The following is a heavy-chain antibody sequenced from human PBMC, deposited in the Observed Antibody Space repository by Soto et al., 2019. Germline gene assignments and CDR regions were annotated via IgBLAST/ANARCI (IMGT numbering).Heavy chain of an antibody. J-gene: IGHJ6*02. CDR1: GFTFSSYG. D-gene: IGHD3-9*01. Sequence: QVQLVESGGGVVQPGRSLRLSCAASGFTFSSYGMHWVRQAPGKGLEWVAVIWYDGSNKYYADSVKGRFTISRDNSKNTLYLQMNSLRAEDTAVYYCARDRGLRYFDWLRQPAYYYGMDVWGQGTTVTVSS. CDR2: IWYDGSNK. CDR3: ARDRGLRYFDWLRQPAYYYGMDV. V-gene: IGHV3-33*01.